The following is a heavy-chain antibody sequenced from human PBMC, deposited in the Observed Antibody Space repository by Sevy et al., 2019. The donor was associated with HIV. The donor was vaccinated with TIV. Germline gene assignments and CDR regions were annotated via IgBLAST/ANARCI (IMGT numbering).Heavy chain of an antibody. CDR1: GGSISSYY. J-gene: IGHJ5*02. Sequence: SETLSLTCTVSGGSISSYYWSWIRQPAGKGLEWIGRIYTSGSTNYNPSLKSRVTMSVDTSKNQFSLKLSSVTAADTAVYYCAREPVTMVRGVINWFDPWGQGTLVTVSS. CDR2: IYTSGST. V-gene: IGHV4-4*07. D-gene: IGHD3-10*01. CDR3: AREPVTMVRGVINWFDP.